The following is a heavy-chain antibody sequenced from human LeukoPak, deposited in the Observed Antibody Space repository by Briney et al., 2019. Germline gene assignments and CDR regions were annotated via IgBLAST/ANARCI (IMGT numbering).Heavy chain of an antibody. CDR1: GGSFSGYY. J-gene: IGHJ6*02. D-gene: IGHD2-2*01. V-gene: IGHV4-34*01. CDR3: ARCDVVVPAAIYYYGMDV. CDR2: INHSGST. Sequence: SETLSLTCAVYGGSFSGYYWSWIRQPPGKGLEWIGEINHSGSTNYNPSLKSRVTISVDTSKNQFSLKLSSVTAADTAVYYCARCDVVVPAAIYYYGMDVWGQGTTVIVSS.